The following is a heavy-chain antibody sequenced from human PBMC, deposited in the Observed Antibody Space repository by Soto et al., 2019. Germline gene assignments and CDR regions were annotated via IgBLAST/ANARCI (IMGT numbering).Heavy chain of an antibody. D-gene: IGHD4-17*01. CDR3: AKDLNRLQGDYGYSYYYGMDV. CDR2: ISGSGGST. CDR1: GFTFSSYA. V-gene: IGHV3-23*01. J-gene: IGHJ6*02. Sequence: EVQLLESGGGLVQPGGSLRLSCAASGFTFSSYAMSWVRQAPGKGLEWVSAISGSGGSTYYADSVKGRFTISRDNSKNTLYLQMNSLRAEDTAVYYCAKDLNRLQGDYGYSYYYGMDVWGQGTTVTVSS.